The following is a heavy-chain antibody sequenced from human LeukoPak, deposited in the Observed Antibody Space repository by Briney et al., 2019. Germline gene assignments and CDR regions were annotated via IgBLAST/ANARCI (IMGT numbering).Heavy chain of an antibody. V-gene: IGHV3-20*04. J-gene: IGHJ4*02. CDR2: INWNGGST. D-gene: IGHD1-1*01. CDR1: GFTFDDYG. Sequence: RTGGSLRLSCAASGFTFDDYGMSWVRQAPGKGLEWVSGINWNGGSTGYADSVKGRFTISRGNAKNSLYLQMNSPRAEDTALYYCARAQDYNWNYVPYWGQGTLVTVSS. CDR3: ARAQDYNWNYVPY.